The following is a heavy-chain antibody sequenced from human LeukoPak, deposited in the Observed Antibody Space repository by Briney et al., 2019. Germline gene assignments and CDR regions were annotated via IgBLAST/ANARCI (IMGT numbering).Heavy chain of an antibody. J-gene: IGHJ4*02. V-gene: IGHV3-23*01. CDR2: ISGSGGST. Sequence: GGSLRLSCAASGFTFSSYAMSWVRQAPGKGLEWVSAISGSGGSTYYADSVKGRFTISRDNSKNTLYLQMNSLRAEDTAVYYCARARTYYYDSSGPSFDYWGQGTLVTVSS. CDR3: ARARTYYYDSSGPSFDY. D-gene: IGHD3-22*01. CDR1: GFTFSSYA.